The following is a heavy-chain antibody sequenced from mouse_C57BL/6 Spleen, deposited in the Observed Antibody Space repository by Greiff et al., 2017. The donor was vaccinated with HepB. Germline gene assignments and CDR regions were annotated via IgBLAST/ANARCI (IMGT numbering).Heavy chain of an antibody. Sequence: EVQLQQSGPELVKPGASVKISCKASGYTFTDYYMNWVKQSHGKSLEWIGDINPNNGGTSYNQKFKGKATLTVDKSSSTAYMGLRSLTSEDSAVYYCARYGYSRRGYAMDYWGQGTSVTVSS. CDR1: GYTFTDYY. J-gene: IGHJ4*01. D-gene: IGHD2-2*01. CDR3: ARYGYSRRGYAMDY. CDR2: INPNNGGT. V-gene: IGHV1-26*01.